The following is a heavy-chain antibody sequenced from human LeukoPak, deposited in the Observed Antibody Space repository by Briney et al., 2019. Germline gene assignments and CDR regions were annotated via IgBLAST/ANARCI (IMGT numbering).Heavy chain of an antibody. CDR2: MNPNSGNT. D-gene: IGHD1-26*01. J-gene: IGHJ4*02. V-gene: IGHV1-8*03. CDR3: ARADSPGASFHY. CDR1: GYTFTSYD. Sequence: ASVKVSCKASGYTFTSYDINWVRQATGQGLEWMGWMNPNSGNTGYAQNFRGRLTITRSTSMSTAYMELSSLRSQDTAVYYCARADSPGASFHYWGQGTLVTVSS.